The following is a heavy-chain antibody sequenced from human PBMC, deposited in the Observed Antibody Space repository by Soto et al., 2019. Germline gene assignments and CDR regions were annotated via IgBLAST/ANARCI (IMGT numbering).Heavy chain of an antibody. Sequence: QVQLVESGGGVVQPGRSLRLSCAASGFTFSSYGMHWVRQAPGKGLEWVAVISYDGSNKYYADSVKGRFTISRDNSKNTLYLQMNSLRAEDTAVYYCAKMYGDYNYWGQGTLVTVSS. CDR2: ISYDGSNK. D-gene: IGHD4-17*01. V-gene: IGHV3-30*18. CDR3: AKMYGDYNY. CDR1: GFTFSSYG. J-gene: IGHJ4*02.